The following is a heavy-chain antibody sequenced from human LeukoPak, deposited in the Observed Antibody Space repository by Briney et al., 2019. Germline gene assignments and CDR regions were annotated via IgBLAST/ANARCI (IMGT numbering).Heavy chain of an antibody. Sequence: ASVKVSCKASGYTFTSYYMHWVRQATGQGLEWMGYMSPNSGNTGYAQNIQGRVTMTRNTSINTAYMELSSLRSEDTAVYYCASGMTQCMDVWGKGTTVTVSS. CDR2: MSPNSGNT. D-gene: IGHD3-16*01. CDR3: ASGMTQCMDV. CDR1: GYTFTSYY. J-gene: IGHJ6*03. V-gene: IGHV1-8*02.